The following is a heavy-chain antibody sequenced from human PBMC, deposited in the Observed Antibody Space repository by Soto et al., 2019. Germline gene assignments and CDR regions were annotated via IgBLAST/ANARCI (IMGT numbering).Heavy chain of an antibody. V-gene: IGHV1-3*01. CDR1: GYTFTSYA. D-gene: IGHD2-15*01. Sequence: ASVKVSCKASGYTFTSYAMHWVRQAPGQRLEWMGWINAGNGNTKYSQKFQGRVTITRDTSASTAYMELSSLRSEDTAVYYCARLDSVVVVAATTGDYYGMDVWGQGTTATVSS. CDR3: ARLDSVVVVAATTGDYYGMDV. CDR2: INAGNGNT. J-gene: IGHJ6*01.